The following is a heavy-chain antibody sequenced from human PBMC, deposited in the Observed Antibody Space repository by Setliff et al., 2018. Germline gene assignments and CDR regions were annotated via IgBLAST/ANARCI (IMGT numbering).Heavy chain of an antibody. CDR1: GYTFTTYA. Sequence: ASVKVSCKASGYTFTTYAIHWVRQAPGQRLEWMGWINAGNGHTKYSQEFQGRVTISSDTAASTAYMQLSSLRPEDTAVYYCARGRRFGEYWFDPWGQGTLVTVSS. CDR3: ARGRRFGEYWFDP. CDR2: INAGNGHT. V-gene: IGHV1-3*03. J-gene: IGHJ5*02. D-gene: IGHD3-10*01.